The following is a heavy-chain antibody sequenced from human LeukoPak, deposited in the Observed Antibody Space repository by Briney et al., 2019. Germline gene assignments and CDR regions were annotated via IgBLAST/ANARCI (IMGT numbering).Heavy chain of an antibody. CDR3: ASSGTTVSPEYYFGY. CDR1: GFTFSSYS. CDR2: ISSGSSYI. J-gene: IGHJ4*02. Sequence: KPGGSLRLSCAASGFTFSSYSMNWVRQAPGKGLEWVSSISSGSSYIYYADSVKGRFTISRDNAKNSLYLQMNSLRAEDTAVYYCASSGTTVSPEYYFGYWGQGTLVTVSS. D-gene: IGHD1-7*01. V-gene: IGHV3-21*01.